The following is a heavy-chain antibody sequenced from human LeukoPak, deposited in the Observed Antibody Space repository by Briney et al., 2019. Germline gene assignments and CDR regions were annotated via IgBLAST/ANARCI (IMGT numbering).Heavy chain of an antibody. J-gene: IGHJ4*02. D-gene: IGHD4-17*01. V-gene: IGHV1-2*02. CDR1: GYTFTGYY. CDR3: ARDLYGDYTIDY. Sequence: ASVKVSCKASGYTFTGYYMHWVRQAPGQGLEWMGWINPNSGGTNYPQKFQGRVTMTRDTSISTAYMELSRLRSDDTAVYYCARDLYGDYTIDYWGQGTLVTVSS. CDR2: INPNSGGT.